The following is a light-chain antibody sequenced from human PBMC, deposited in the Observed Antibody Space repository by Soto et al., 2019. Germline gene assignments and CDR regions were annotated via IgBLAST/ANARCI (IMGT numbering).Light chain of an antibody. CDR1: QTISTY. Sequence: DIVFTQSPATLSLSPGDRASLSCRASQTISTYLAWYQQKPGQAPRLLLYEASNRATGIPARFSGSGSGTDFTLTINSLEPEDFAVYHCQQRTNSPPWTFGQGTKVDIK. J-gene: IGKJ1*01. CDR3: QQRTNSPPWT. V-gene: IGKV3-11*01. CDR2: EAS.